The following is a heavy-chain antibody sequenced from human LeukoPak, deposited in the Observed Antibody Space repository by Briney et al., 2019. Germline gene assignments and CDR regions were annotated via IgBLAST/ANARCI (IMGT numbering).Heavy chain of an antibody. CDR1: GFTFSNAW. J-gene: IGHJ4*02. CDR2: IKSKTDGGTT. D-gene: IGHD6-13*01. CDR3: TTDPNFSSWFVIDY. V-gene: IGHV3-15*01. Sequence: MPGRSLRLSCAASGFTFSNAWMSWVRQAPGKGLEWVGRIKSKTDGGTTDYAAPVKGRFTISRDDSKNTLYLQMNSLKTEDTAVYYCTTDPNFSSWFVIDYWGQGTLVTVSS.